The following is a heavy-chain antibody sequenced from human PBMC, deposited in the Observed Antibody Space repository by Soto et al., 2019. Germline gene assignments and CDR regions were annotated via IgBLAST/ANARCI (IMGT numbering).Heavy chain of an antibody. D-gene: IGHD2-21*01. V-gene: IGHV1-3*01. CDR1: GYTFTSYA. J-gene: IGHJ6*03. CDR2: INAGNGNT. Sequence: ASVKVSGKASGYTFTSYAMHWVRQAPGQRLEWMGWINAGNGNTKYSQKFQGRVTITRDTSASTAYMELSSLRSEDTAVYYCARDRTNSYYYYYYMDVWGNGTTVTVSS. CDR3: ARDRTNSYYYYYYMDV.